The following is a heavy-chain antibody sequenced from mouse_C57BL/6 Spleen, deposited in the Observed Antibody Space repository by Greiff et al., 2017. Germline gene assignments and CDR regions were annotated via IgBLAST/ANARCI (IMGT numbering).Heavy chain of an antibody. CDR1: GYTFTSYW. CDR3: ARSRYDYDGGGYFDV. CDR2: IYPGSGST. Sequence: VQLQQPGAELVKPGASVKMSCKASGYTFTSYWITWVKQRPGQGLEWIGDIYPGSGSTNYNEKFKSKATLTVDTSSSTAYMQLSSLTSEDSAVYYCARSRYDYDGGGYFDVWGTGTTVTVSS. D-gene: IGHD2-4*01. J-gene: IGHJ1*03. V-gene: IGHV1-55*01.